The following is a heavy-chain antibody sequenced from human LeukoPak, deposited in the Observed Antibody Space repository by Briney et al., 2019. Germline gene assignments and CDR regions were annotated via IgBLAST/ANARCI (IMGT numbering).Heavy chain of an antibody. Sequence: SGTLSLTCTVSGGSISSYYWSWIRQPAGKGLEWIGRIYTSGSTNYNPSLKSRVTMSVDTSKNQFSLKLSSVTAADTAVYYCARDPRGTAMVPYFDYWGQGTLVTVSS. CDR2: IYTSGST. D-gene: IGHD5-18*01. J-gene: IGHJ4*02. CDR1: GGSISSYY. V-gene: IGHV4-4*07. CDR3: ARDPRGTAMVPYFDY.